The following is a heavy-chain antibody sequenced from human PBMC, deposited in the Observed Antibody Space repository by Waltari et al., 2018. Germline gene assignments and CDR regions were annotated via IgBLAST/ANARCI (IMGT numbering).Heavy chain of an antibody. V-gene: IGHV3-23*01. CDR2: ISGSGGST. Sequence: EVQLLESGGGLVQPGGSLRLSCAASGFTFSSYAMSWVRQAPGKGLEWVSAISGSGGSTYYADSVKGRFTISRDNSKNTLYLQMNSLRAEDTAVYYCAKDREWVYCSGGSCYGGYFDYWGQGTLVTVSS. D-gene: IGHD2-15*01. CDR3: AKDREWVYCSGGSCYGGYFDY. CDR1: GFTFSSYA. J-gene: IGHJ4*02.